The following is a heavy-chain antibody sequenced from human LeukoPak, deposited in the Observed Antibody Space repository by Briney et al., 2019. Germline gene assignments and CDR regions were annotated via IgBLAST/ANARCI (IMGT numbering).Heavy chain of an antibody. CDR3: ARTGTKDYYYYMDV. CDR2: IIPIFGTA. D-gene: IGHD1-7*01. CDR1: GGTFSSYA. V-gene: IGHV1-69*05. J-gene: IGHJ6*03. Sequence: GASVKVPCKASGGTFSSYAISWVRQAPGQGLERMGGIIPIFGTANYAQKFQGRVTITTDESTSTAYMELSSLRSEDTAVYYCARTGTKDYYYYMDVWGKGTTVTVSS.